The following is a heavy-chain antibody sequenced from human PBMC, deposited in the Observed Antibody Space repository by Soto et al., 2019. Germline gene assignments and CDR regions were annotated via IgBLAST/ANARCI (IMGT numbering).Heavy chain of an antibody. D-gene: IGHD6-6*01. CDR3: ARGWGAIGTRLYYYGMDV. V-gene: IGHV1-8*01. CDR1: GYTFINYD. CDR2: VNTNSGNA. Sequence: QVQLVQSGAEVKKPGASVKVSCKASGYTFINYDINWVRQATGQGLEWMGWVNTNSGNAGYAQKFQGRVTMTRNTFIGTAYMELSSLRSEDTAVYYCARGWGAIGTRLYYYGMDVWGQGTTVTVSS. J-gene: IGHJ6*02.